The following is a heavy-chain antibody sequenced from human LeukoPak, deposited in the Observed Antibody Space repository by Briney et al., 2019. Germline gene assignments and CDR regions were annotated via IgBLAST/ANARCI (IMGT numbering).Heavy chain of an antibody. CDR3: AREPPGYYDSSGYYVFDY. Sequence: SETLSLTCTVSGGSFSSGSYYWSWIRQPAGKGQEWIGRIYTSGSTNYNPSLKSRVTISVDTSKNQFSLKLSSVTAADTAVYYCAREPPGYYDSSGYYVFDYWGQGTLVTVSS. D-gene: IGHD3-22*01. CDR2: IYTSGST. J-gene: IGHJ4*02. CDR1: GGSFSSGSYY. V-gene: IGHV4-61*02.